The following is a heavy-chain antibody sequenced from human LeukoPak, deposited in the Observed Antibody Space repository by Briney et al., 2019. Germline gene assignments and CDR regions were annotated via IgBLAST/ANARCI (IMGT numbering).Heavy chain of an antibody. V-gene: IGHV3-30-3*01. CDR2: ISYDGSNK. Sequence: GGSLRLSCAASGFTFSSYAMHWVRQAPGKGLEWVAVISYDGSNKYYADSVKGRFTISRDNSKNTLYLQMNSLRAEDTAVYYCARASGVVPAAIDYWGQGTLVTVSS. D-gene: IGHD2-2*02. CDR1: GFTFSSYA. CDR3: ARASGVVPAAIDY. J-gene: IGHJ4*02.